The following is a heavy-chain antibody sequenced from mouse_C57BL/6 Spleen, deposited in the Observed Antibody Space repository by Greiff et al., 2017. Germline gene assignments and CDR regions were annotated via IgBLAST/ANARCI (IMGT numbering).Heavy chain of an antibody. CDR2: IDPETGGT. J-gene: IGHJ2*01. CDR1: GYTFTDYE. CDR3: TRSTTVVGIDY. D-gene: IGHD1-1*01. Sequence: QVQLQQSGAELVRPGASVTLSCKASGYTFTDYEMHWVKQTPVHGLEWIGAIDPETGGTAYNQKFKGKAILTADKSSSTASMALRRLTSEDSAVYYCTRSTTVVGIDYWGQGTTLTVSS. V-gene: IGHV1-15*01.